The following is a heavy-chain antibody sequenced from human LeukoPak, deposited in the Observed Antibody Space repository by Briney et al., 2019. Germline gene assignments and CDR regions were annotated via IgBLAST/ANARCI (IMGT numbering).Heavy chain of an antibody. V-gene: IGHV3-74*01. D-gene: IGHD6-19*01. CDR3: ARVVQGFISSGWH. Sequence: GGSLRLSCAASGFTFSSSWMHWVRQAPGKGLVCVSRIKSDGSSTSYADSVNGRFTISRDNAKNTLYLQMNSLRAEDTAVYYCARVVQGFISSGWHWGQGTLVTVSS. CDR1: GFTFSSSW. J-gene: IGHJ4*02. CDR2: IKSDGSST.